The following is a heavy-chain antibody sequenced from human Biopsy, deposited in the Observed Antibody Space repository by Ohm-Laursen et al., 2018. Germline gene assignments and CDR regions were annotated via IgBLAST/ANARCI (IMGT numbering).Heavy chain of an antibody. CDR2: VYYTGST. J-gene: IGHJ2*01. CDR3: ARDRGYYSDRTVPGYFDL. V-gene: IGHV4-59*01. D-gene: IGHD3-22*01. Sequence: SQTLSLTCTVSGDSISSYYWSWIRQPPGKGLEWIGYVYYTGSTDYNPSLQSRVTISVDTSKNHCSLRLRSVTPADTAIYYCARDRGYYSDRTVPGYFDLWGRGTLVTVSS. CDR1: GDSISSYY.